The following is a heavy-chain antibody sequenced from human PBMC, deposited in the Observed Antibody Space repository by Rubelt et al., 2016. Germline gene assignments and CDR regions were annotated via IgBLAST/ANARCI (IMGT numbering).Heavy chain of an antibody. J-gene: IGHJ4*02. V-gene: IGHV4-30-4*07. CDR3: SRSGSSYGSETFDY. D-gene: IGHD5-18*01. CDR1: GGSISSGGYS. Sequence: QVQLQESGPGLVKPSQTLSLTCAVSGGSISSGGYSWSWIRQPPGKGLEWIGSIYYSGNTYYNPSLTSRVILSVDTSKNQFSLQRSAVTAADTADYYWSRSGSSYGSETFDYWGRGTLVTVSS. CDR2: IYYSGNT.